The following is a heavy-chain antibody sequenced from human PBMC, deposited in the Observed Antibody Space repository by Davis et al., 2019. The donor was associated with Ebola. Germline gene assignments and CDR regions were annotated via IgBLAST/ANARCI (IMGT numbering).Heavy chain of an antibody. CDR1: GFSLSTSGMC. V-gene: IGHV2-70*01. CDR3: ARMNTTVGWFDP. Sequence: SGPTLLKPTQPLTLTCTFSGFSLSTSGMCVSWIRQPPGKALEWLALIDWDDDKYYSTSLKTRLNISKDTSKNQVVLTMTNMDPVDTATYYCARMNTTVGWFDPWGQGTLVTVSS. D-gene: IGHD1-14*01. CDR2: IDWDDDK. J-gene: IGHJ5*02.